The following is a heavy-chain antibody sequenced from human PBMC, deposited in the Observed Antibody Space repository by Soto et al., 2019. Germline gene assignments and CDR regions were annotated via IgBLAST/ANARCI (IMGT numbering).Heavy chain of an antibody. V-gene: IGHV3-30*18. CDR3: AKDSDQLLFDYYYYGMDV. CDR1: GFTFNKFG. D-gene: IGHD2-2*01. CDR2: VSYDGSFK. Sequence: GGSLRLSCEASGFTFNKFGIHGVRQAPGKGLEWVAVVSYDGSFKYYADSVKGRFTISRDNSKNTLYLQMNSLRPEDTALYYCAKDSDQLLFDYYYYGMDVWGQGTTVTVSS. J-gene: IGHJ6*02.